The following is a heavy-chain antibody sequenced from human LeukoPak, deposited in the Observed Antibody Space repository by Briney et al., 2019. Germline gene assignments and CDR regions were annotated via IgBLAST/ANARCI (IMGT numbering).Heavy chain of an antibody. CDR3: AKVGDSSSWPYDAFDI. D-gene: IGHD6-13*01. J-gene: IGHJ3*02. Sequence: GGSLRLSCAASGFTFSNYAMSWVRQAPGKGLEWVSAISGSGGSTYYADSVKGRFTISRDNSKNTLYLQMNSLRAEDTAVYYCAKVGDSSSWPYDAFDIWGQGTMVTVSS. CDR2: ISGSGGST. CDR1: GFTFSNYA. V-gene: IGHV3-23*01.